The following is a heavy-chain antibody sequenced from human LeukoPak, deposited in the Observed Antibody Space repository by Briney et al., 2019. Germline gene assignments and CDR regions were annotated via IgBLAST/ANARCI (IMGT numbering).Heavy chain of an antibody. CDR3: AKGLWDYYGSGIMYYTMDV. V-gene: IGHV3-23*01. J-gene: IGHJ6*02. D-gene: IGHD3-10*01. Sequence: PGGSLRLSCAASGFAFSNYVMGWVRQAPEKGLEWVSTISGSGGRTYYADSVKGRFTVSRDNSKNTLYMQMNSLRAEDTAVYYCAKGLWDYYGSGIMYYTMDVWGQGTTVTVSS. CDR1: GFAFSNYV. CDR2: ISGSGGRT.